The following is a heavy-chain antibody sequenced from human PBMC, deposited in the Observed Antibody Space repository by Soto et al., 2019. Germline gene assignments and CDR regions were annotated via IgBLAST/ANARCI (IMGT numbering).Heavy chain of an antibody. CDR2: ISWNSGSI. V-gene: IGHV3-9*01. J-gene: IGHJ5*02. CDR1: GFTFDDYA. Sequence: SLRLSCAASGFTFDDYAMHWVLHAPGKGLEWVSGISWNSGSIGYADSVEGRFTISRDNAKYSLYLQMNSLRVEDTALYYCVKGRVRSSSSGFDPWGQGTLVTVSS. D-gene: IGHD6-6*01. CDR3: VKGRVRSSSSGFDP.